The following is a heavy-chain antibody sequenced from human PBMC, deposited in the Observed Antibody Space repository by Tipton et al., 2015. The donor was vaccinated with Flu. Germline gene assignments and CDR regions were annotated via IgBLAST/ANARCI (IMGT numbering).Heavy chain of an antibody. CDR2: IKQDGSEK. Sequence: WIRQPPGKGLEWVANIKQDGSEKYYVDSVKGRFTISRDNAKNSLYLQMNSLRVEDTAVYYCARRVGGYWGQGTLVTVSP. CDR3: ARRVGGY. D-gene: IGHD3-16*01. V-gene: IGHV3-7*01. J-gene: IGHJ4*02.